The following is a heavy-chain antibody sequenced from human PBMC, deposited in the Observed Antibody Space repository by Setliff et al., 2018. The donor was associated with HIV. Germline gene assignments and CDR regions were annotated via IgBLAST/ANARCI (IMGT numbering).Heavy chain of an antibody. J-gene: IGHJ6*03. CDR3: ARAISTPPYYYHMDV. CDR2: FYYTGSD. Sequence: PSETLSLTCTVSGGSISSPGYYWSWIRQHPGKGLEWIGYFYYTGSDYYNPSLKSRVTISVDTSKNQFSLEFSSVTAADTAVYYCARAISTPPYYYHMDVWGTGTTVTVSS. V-gene: IGHV4-31*03. D-gene: IGHD3-10*01. CDR1: GGSISSPGYY.